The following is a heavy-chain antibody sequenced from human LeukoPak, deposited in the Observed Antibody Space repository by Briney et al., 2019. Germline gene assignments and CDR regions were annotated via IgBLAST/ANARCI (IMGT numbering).Heavy chain of an antibody. CDR1: GYTFTSYD. J-gene: IGHJ4*02. Sequence: ASVKVSCKASGYTFTSYDTNWVRQATGQGLEWMGWMNPNSGNTGYAQKFQGRVTMTRNTSISTAYMELSSLRSEDTAVYYCASYGDGIAVAGTNYWGQGTLVTVSS. CDR3: ASYGDGIAVAGTNY. CDR2: MNPNSGNT. D-gene: IGHD6-19*01. V-gene: IGHV1-8*01.